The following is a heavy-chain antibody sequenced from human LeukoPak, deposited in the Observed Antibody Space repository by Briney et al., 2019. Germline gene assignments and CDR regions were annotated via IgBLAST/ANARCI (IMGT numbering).Heavy chain of an antibody. J-gene: IGHJ5*02. D-gene: IGHD1-26*01. CDR1: GVSISSYY. CDR2: IYYSGST. V-gene: IGHV4-59*08. Sequence: SETLSLTCTVSGVSISSYYWSWIRQPPGKGLEWIGYIYYSGSTNYNPSLKSRVTISVDTSKNQFSLKLSSVTAADTAVYYCARHRSYQGWFDPWGQGTLVTVSS. CDR3: ARHRSYQGWFDP.